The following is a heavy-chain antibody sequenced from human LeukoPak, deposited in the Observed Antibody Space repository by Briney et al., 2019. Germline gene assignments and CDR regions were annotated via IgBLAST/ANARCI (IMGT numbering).Heavy chain of an antibody. D-gene: IGHD5-24*01. Sequence: GGSLRLSCATSGFPFSTYWMSWVRQAPGKGLEWVAVISYDGSNKYYADSVKGRFTISRDNSKNTLYLQMNSLRAEDTAVCYCARGAWRWEMATSTFDYWGQGTLVTVSS. CDR1: GFPFSTYW. CDR2: ISYDGSNK. J-gene: IGHJ4*02. CDR3: ARGAWRWEMATSTFDY. V-gene: IGHV3-30*03.